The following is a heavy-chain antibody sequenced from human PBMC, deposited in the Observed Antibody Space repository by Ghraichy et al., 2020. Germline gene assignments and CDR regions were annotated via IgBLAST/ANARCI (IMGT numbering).Heavy chain of an antibody. Sequence: GGSLRLSCAASGFTFSSYAMSWVRQAPGKGLEWVSAISGSGGSTYYADSVKDRFTISRDNSKNTLYLQMNSLRAEDTAVYYCSKDLRSSTLLYYYYGLDVWGQGTTVPVSS. D-gene: IGHD2-2*01. CDR1: GFTFSSYA. V-gene: IGHV3-23*01. CDR2: ISGSGGST. J-gene: IGHJ6*02. CDR3: SKDLRSSTLLYYYYGLDV.